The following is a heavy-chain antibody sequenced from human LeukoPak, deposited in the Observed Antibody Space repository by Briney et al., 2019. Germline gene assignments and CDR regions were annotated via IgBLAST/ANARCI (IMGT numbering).Heavy chain of an antibody. D-gene: IGHD3-16*01. CDR3: AILLLRSPTGGGNWFDP. CDR2: ISGSGGST. V-gene: IGHV3-23*01. J-gene: IGHJ5*02. CDR1: GFTFGDYA. Sequence: GRSLRLSCTTSGFTFGDYAMNWFRQAPGKGLEWVSAISGSGGSTYYADSVKGRFTISRDNSKNTLYLQMNSLRAEDTAVYYCAILLLRSPTGGGNWFDPWGQGTLVTVSS.